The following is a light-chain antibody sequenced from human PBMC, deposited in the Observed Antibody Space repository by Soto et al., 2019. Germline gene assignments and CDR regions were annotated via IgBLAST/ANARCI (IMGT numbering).Light chain of an antibody. CDR1: QDISTY. Sequence: DIQMTQSPSSLCGSVGDRVSITCEASQDISTYLNWYQQKPGKAPKRLIYDASNLETAVPSRFSGSGSGTDFTFTISSLQPEDIATYYCQQYDNLLITFGQGTRLQIK. J-gene: IGKJ5*01. CDR2: DAS. CDR3: QQYDNLLIT. V-gene: IGKV1-33*01.